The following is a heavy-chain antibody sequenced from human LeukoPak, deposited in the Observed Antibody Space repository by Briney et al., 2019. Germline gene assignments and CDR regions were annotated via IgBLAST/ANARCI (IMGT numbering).Heavy chain of an antibody. CDR1: GYTFTGYY. Sequence: GAPVKVSCKASGYTFTGYYIHWVRQAPGQGLEWMGWINPNSGGTNYAQKFQGRVTMTRDTSISTAYTELSRLRSEDTAVYYCARDLGAQTMVFFDPWGQGTLVTVSS. J-gene: IGHJ5*02. V-gene: IGHV1-2*02. CDR3: ARDLGAQTMVFFDP. D-gene: IGHD4/OR15-4a*01. CDR2: INPNSGGT.